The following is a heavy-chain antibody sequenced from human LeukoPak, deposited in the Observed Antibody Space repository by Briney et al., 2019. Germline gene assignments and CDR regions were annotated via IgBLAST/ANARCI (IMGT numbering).Heavy chain of an antibody. V-gene: IGHV3-30*04. D-gene: IGHD3-22*01. CDR2: ISYDGSNK. CDR1: GFTFSSYV. Sequence: GGSLRLSCAVSGFTFSSYVMHWVRQAPGRGLEWVALISYDGSNKYYADSVKGRFTISRDNSKNTLYLQMNSLRAEDTAVYYCARDHFYSSGAFDPWGQGTLVTVSS. J-gene: IGHJ5*02. CDR3: ARDHFYSSGAFDP.